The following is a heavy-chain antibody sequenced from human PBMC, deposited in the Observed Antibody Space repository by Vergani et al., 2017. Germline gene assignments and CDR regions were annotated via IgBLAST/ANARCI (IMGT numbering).Heavy chain of an antibody. D-gene: IGHD6-19*01. CDR2: IYWNDDK. CDR1: GFSLSTSGVG. J-gene: IGHJ6*02. Sequence: QITLKESGPTLVKPTQTLTLTCTFSGFSLSTSGVGVGWIRQPPGKALEWLALIYWNDDKRYSPSLKSRLTITKDTSKNQVVLTMTNMDPVDTATYYCALSRGGWQLKHYYYYYGMDVWGQGTTVTVSS. CDR3: ALSRGGWQLKHYYYYYGMDV. V-gene: IGHV2-5*01.